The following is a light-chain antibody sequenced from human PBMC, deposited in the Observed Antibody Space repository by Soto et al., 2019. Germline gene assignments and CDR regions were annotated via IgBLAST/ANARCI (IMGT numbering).Light chain of an antibody. V-gene: IGLV6-57*04. Sequence: NFMLTQPHSVSESPAKTVTISCTRTSGSIASKYVQWFQQRPGSAPTTVIYEDDQRPSGVPDRFTGSVDSSSNSASLTISGLKTEDEADYYCQSYDTDTVVFGGGTKLTVL. CDR3: QSYDTDTVV. CDR1: SGSIASKY. J-gene: IGLJ2*01. CDR2: EDD.